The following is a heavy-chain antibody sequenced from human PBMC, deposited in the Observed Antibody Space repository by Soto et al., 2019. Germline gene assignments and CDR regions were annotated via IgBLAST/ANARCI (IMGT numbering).Heavy chain of an antibody. Sequence: SETLSLTCAVYCGSFSGYYWSCIRQPPGKGLEWIVEINHSGSTNYNPSLKSRVTISVDTSKNQFYLKLSSVTAEDTAVYYCARDYDILNGYGSRMEGWGKGTKVTVSS. CDR2: INHSGST. CDR1: CGSFSGYY. V-gene: IGHV4-34*01. CDR3: ARDYDILNGYGSRMEG. J-gene: IGHJ6*04. D-gene: IGHD3-9*01.